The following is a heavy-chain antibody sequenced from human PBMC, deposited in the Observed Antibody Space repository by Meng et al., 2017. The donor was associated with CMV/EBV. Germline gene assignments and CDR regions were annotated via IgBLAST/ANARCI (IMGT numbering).Heavy chain of an antibody. V-gene: IGHV3-30*02. CDR3: AKAVASY. Sequence: GESLKISCAASGFTFSSYGMHWVRQAPGKGLEWVAFIRYDGGNKYYADSVKGRFTISRDNSKNTLYLQINSLRAEDTAVYYCAKAVASYWGQGTLVTVSS. CDR1: GFTFSSYG. J-gene: IGHJ4*02. CDR2: IRYDGGNK. D-gene: IGHD4-23*01.